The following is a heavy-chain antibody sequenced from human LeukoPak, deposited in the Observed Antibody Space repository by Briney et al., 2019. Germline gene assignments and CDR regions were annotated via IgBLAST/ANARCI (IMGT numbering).Heavy chain of an antibody. CDR2: ISSSGTTK. Sequence: GGSLRLSCAASGFTFSSYEMNCVRQAPGKGLECISYISSSGTTKYYADSVKGRFTVSRDNAKNSLYLQMNSLRADDTAVYYCARDLRFAVDTPMYWGQGTLVTVSS. V-gene: IGHV3-48*03. D-gene: IGHD5-18*01. CDR3: ARDLRFAVDTPMY. CDR1: GFTFSSYE. J-gene: IGHJ4*02.